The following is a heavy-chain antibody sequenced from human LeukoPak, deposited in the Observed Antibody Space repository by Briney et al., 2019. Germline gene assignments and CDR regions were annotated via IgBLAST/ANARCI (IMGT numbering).Heavy chain of an antibody. J-gene: IGHJ4*02. D-gene: IGHD5-18*01. Sequence: PGGSLRLSCAASGLTFTNYWMHWVRQAPGKGLVWVSRINSDGSSTSYADSVKGRFTISRDNAKNTLYLQMNSLRAEDTGVYYCTRDYGGYSFDYWGQGTLVTVSS. CDR3: TRDYGGYSFDY. CDR2: INSDGSST. CDR1: GLTFTNYW. V-gene: IGHV3-74*01.